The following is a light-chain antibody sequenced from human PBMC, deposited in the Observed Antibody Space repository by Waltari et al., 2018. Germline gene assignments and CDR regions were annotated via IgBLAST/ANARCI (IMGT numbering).Light chain of an antibody. Sequence: QSALTQPPSVSGPPGQSVTISCTGTSSDVGSYNRVSWYQQFPGTAPKLMIYEVSNRPSGVPDRFSGSKSGNTGSLTISGLQAEDEADYYCSSFTFSSTWVFGGGTKVTIL. V-gene: IGLV2-18*02. CDR1: SSDVGSYNR. CDR3: SSFTFSSTWV. J-gene: IGLJ3*02. CDR2: EVS.